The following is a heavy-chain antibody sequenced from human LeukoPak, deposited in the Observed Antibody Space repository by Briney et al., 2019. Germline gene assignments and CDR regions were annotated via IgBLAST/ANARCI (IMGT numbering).Heavy chain of an antibody. CDR1: GGSISSSSYY. V-gene: IGHV4-39*07. CDR2: IYYSGST. D-gene: IGHD5-12*01. CDR3: ARLGYPADY. J-gene: IGHJ4*02. Sequence: SETLSLTCTVSGGSISSSSYYWGWIRQPPGEGLEWIGSIYYSGSTYYNPSLKSRVTISVDTSKNQFSLKLSSVTAADTAVYYCARLGYPADYWGQGTLVTVSS.